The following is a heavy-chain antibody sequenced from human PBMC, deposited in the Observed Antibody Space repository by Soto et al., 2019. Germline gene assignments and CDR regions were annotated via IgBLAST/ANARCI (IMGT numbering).Heavy chain of an antibody. D-gene: IGHD4-4*01. J-gene: IGHJ6*02. CDR3: ATNYAYYYYYGMDV. CDR2: IYYSGST. CDR1: GGSISSSSYY. V-gene: IGHV4-39*01. Sequence: SETLSLTCTVSGGSISSSSYYWGWIRQPPGKGLEWIGSIYYSGSTYYNPSLKSRVTISVDTSKNQFSLKLSSVTAADTAVYYCATNYAYYYYYGMDVWGQGTTVTVSS.